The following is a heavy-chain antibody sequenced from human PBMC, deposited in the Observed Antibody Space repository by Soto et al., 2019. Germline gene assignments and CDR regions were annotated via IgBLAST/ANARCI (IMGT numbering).Heavy chain of an antibody. J-gene: IGHJ6*02. CDR3: AKDPPIPTLTIPRFYYYVMDV. Sequence: HPGGSLRLSCAASGFTFSSYAMSWVRQAPGKGLEWVSSISDSGGNTYYADSVKGRFTISRDNSKNTLYLQMNSLRAEDTAVYYCAKDPPIPTLTIPRFYYYVMDVWGQGTTVTVSS. D-gene: IGHD2-21*01. CDR1: GFTFSSYA. CDR2: ISDSGGNT. V-gene: IGHV3-23*01.